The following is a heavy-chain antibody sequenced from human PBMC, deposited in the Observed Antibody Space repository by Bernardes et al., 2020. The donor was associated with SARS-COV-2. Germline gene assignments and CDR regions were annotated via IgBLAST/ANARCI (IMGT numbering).Heavy chain of an antibody. CDR1: GDSVSNSHAA. J-gene: IGHJ4*02. V-gene: IGHV6-1*01. Sequence: SQSLSLNCAISGDSVSNSHAAWNWVRQSPSRGLEWLGRTFYRSGWNNQYAPSVKSRLTINPDTSKNHFSLQVNSVTPEDTAVYYCVRGWGVTGFESWGRGTPVTVSS. CDR3: VRGWGVTGFES. D-gene: IGHD3-10*01. CDR2: TFYRSGWNN.